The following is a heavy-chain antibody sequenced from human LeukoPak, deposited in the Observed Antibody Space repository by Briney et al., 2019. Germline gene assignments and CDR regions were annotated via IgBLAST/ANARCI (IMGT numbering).Heavy chain of an antibody. D-gene: IGHD6-13*01. CDR3: ARDGPQLRHYYYYGMDV. V-gene: IGHV3-9*01. CDR2: ISWNSGSI. Sequence: GRSLRLSCAASGFTFDDYAMHWVRQAPGKGLEWVSGISWNSGSIGYADSVKGRFTISRENAKNSLYLQMNSLRAGDTAVYYCARDGPQLRHYYYYGMDVWGQGTTVTVSS. J-gene: IGHJ6*02. CDR1: GFTFDDYA.